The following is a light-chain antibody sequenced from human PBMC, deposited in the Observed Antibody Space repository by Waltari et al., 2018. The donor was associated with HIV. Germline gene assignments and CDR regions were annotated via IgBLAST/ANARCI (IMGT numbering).Light chain of an antibody. CDR1: QRVSNSY. J-gene: IGKJ4*01. V-gene: IGKV3-20*01. CDR3: QHYRSSPTT. Sequence: EFVLTQSPGTLSLSTGERATLSCRASQRVSNSYLAWYQPQPGQAPRLLIYGASIRATGIPDRFSGSGSGTDFTLTISRLEPEDFAMYHCQHYRSSPTTFGGGTKVEIK. CDR2: GAS.